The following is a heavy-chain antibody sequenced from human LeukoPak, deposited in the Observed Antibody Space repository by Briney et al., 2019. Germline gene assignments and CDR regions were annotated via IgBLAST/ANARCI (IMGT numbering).Heavy chain of an antibody. CDR1: GGSINSYY. V-gene: IGHV4-59*08. J-gene: IGHJ6*02. CDR2: IYYSGST. D-gene: IGHD2-15*01. CDR3: ARHSRVASWVMDV. Sequence: SETLSLTCTVSGGSINSYYWSWIRQPPGKGLEWIGYIYYSGSTNCNPSLKSRVTISVDTSKNQFSLKLSSVTAADTAVYYCARHSRVASWVMDVWGQGTTVTVSS.